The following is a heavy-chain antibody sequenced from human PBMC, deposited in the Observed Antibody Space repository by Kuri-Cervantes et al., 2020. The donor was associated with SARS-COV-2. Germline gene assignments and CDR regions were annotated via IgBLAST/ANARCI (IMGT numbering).Heavy chain of an antibody. CDR2: INSDGSST. D-gene: IGHD6-13*01. Sequence: GESLKISCAAPGFTFSSYWMHWVRQAPGKGLVWVSRINSDGSSTSYADSVKGRFTISRDNSKNTVNLQMNSLRGEDTALYYCARAGYSTGWFPDWYFDLWGRGTLVTVSS. CDR1: GFTFSSYW. CDR3: ARAGYSTGWFPDWYFDL. J-gene: IGHJ2*01. V-gene: IGHV3-74*01.